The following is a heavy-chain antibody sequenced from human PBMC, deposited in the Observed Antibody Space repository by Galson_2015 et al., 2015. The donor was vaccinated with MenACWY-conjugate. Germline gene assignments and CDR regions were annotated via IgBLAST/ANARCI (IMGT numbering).Heavy chain of an antibody. Sequence: ETLSVTCTVSGGSISTTDFYCAWIRQSPGEGLEWIGNIHYSGGTYFHPSFKTRVITSVDTSKNQFSLKLTSVTAADAAVYSCLRRRPRDIGAGFDIWGQGTMVTVSS. V-gene: IGHV4-39*01. CDR2: IHYSGGT. J-gene: IGHJ3*02. CDR1: GGSISTTDFY. D-gene: IGHD3-16*01. CDR3: LRRRPRDIGAGFDI.